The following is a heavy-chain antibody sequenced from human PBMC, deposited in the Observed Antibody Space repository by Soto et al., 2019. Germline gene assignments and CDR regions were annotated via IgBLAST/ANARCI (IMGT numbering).Heavy chain of an antibody. CDR1: GGSISSYY. CDR3: ARGAGYYYYGMDV. CDR2: IYYSGST. D-gene: IGHD3-10*01. V-gene: IGHV4-59*01. J-gene: IGHJ6*02. Sequence: SETLSLTCTVSGGSISSYYWSWIRQPPGKGLEWIGYIYYSGSTNYNPSLKSRVTISVDTSKNQFSLKLSSVTAADTAVYYCARGAGYYYYGMDVWGQGTTVTVSS.